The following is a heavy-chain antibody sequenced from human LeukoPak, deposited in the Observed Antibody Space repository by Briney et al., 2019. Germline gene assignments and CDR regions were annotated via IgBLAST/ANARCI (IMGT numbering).Heavy chain of an antibody. CDR1: GGSVSSDDYS. CDR2: ISHSAST. CDR3: ARGYDSSGQTGRYYFDH. D-gene: IGHD3-22*01. J-gene: IGHJ4*02. V-gene: IGHV4-30-2*01. Sequence: PSETLSLTCAVSGGSVSSDDYSWGWIRQPPGKGLEWIGYISHSASTYHNLSLRSRVTISLDRSKNQFSLKMSSVTAADTAVYYCARGYDSSGQTGRYYFDHWGQGTLVTVSS.